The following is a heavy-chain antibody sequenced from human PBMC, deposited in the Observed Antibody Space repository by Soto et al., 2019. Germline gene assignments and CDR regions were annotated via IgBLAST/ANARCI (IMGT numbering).Heavy chain of an antibody. CDR2: TYYSGST. D-gene: IGHD6-19*01. CDR1: GGSISSYY. CDR3: ARLVAGGFDY. V-gene: IGHV4-59*08. Sequence: SETLSLTCTVSGGSISSYYWSWIRQPPGKGLEWIGYTYYSGSTNYNPSLKSRVTISVDTSKNQFSLKLSSVTAADTAVYYCARLVAGGFDYWGQGTLVTVSS. J-gene: IGHJ4*02.